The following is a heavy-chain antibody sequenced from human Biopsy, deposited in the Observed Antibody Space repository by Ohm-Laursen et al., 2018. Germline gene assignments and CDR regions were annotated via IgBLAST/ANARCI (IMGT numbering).Heavy chain of an antibody. CDR2: ISPKNGNT. J-gene: IGHJ5*01. V-gene: IGHV1-18*01. CDR1: GYTFINNG. CDR3: ARVVSLCGGDCYSLDS. Sequence: ESSVKVSCKSSGYTFINNGISWVRQAPGQGLEWMGWISPKNGNTYFTQHFQDRTTMTTDTSTTTAYMELKSLRSDDTAVYYCARVVSLCGGDCYSLDSWGQGTLVTVSS. D-gene: IGHD2-21*02.